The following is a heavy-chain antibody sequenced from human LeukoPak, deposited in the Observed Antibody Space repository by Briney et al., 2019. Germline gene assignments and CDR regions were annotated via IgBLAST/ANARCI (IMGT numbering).Heavy chain of an antibody. J-gene: IGHJ4*02. CDR3: AKEDVSEQWLPPTVIDY. CDR2: ISGSGGST. CDR1: GFTFSSYW. V-gene: IGHV3-23*01. D-gene: IGHD6-19*01. Sequence: GGSLRLSCAASGFTFSSYWMSWVRQAPGKGLEWVSTISGSGGSTYYADSVKGRFTISRDNSKNTLYLQMNSLRAEDTAVYYCAKEDVSEQWLPPTVIDYWGQGTLVTVSS.